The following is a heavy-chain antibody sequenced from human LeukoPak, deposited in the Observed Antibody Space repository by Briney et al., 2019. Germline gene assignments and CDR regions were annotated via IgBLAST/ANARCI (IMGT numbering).Heavy chain of an antibody. CDR3: ARDTRGYSYGSDY. J-gene: IGHJ4*02. CDR1: GFTFSSYG. V-gene: IGHV3-30*03. CDR2: ISYDGSNK. Sequence: PGGSLRLSCAASGFTFSSYGMHWVRQAPGKGLEWVAVISYDGSNKYYADSVRGRFTISRDNSKNTLYLQMNSLRDEDTAVYYCARDTRGYSYGSDYWGQGTLVTVSS. D-gene: IGHD5-18*01.